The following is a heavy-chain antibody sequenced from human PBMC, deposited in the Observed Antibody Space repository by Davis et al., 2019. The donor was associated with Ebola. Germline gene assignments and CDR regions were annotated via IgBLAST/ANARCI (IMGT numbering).Heavy chain of an antibody. D-gene: IGHD2-8*01. V-gene: IGHV4-30-4*01. CDR1: GGSISSGDYY. CDR3: ARGAVSLGYYYYYGMDV. J-gene: IGHJ6*02. CDR2: IHYSGST. Sequence: SETLSLTCTVSGGSISSGDYYWSWIRQPPGKGLEWIGYIHYSGSTNYNPSLKSRVTISVDASKNQFSLKLSSVTAADTAVYYCARGAVSLGYYYYYGMDVWGQGTTVTVSS.